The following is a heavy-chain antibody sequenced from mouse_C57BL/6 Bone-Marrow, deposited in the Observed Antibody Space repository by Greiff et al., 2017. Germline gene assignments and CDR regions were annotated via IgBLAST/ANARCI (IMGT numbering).Heavy chain of an antibody. CDR2: IYPVSGET. CDR3: GRPGMVTTRFDY. V-gene: IGHV1-11*01. Sequence: QVQLKESGAELASPGASVTLSCKASGYTFTDHIMNWVKKRPGQGLEWIGRIYPVSGETNYNQKFMGKATFSVDRSSSTVYMVLNSLTSEDPAVYYCGRPGMVTTRFDYWGQGTTLTVSS. D-gene: IGHD2-2*01. J-gene: IGHJ2*01. CDR1: GYTFTDHI.